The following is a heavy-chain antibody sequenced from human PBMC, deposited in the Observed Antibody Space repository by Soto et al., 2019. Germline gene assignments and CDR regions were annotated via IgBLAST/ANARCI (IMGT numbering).Heavy chain of an antibody. CDR3: ARGPYGDNAFDI. J-gene: IGHJ3*02. CDR2: IAPHRDGT. D-gene: IGHD4-17*01. V-gene: IGHV1-2*02. CDR1: GYTFTDYY. Sequence: ASVKVSCKASGYTFTDYYMHWIRQAPGQGLEWMGWIAPHRDGTEFAQKFQGRITLTGGTSTSTAYMELTGLTSADTAVYFCARGPYGDNAFDIWGQGTVVTVSS.